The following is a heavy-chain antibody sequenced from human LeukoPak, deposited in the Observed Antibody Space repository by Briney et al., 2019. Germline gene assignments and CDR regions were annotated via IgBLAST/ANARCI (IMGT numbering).Heavy chain of an antibody. Sequence: ASVKVSCKASGYTFTSYGISWVRRAPGQGLEWMGWISAYNGNTNYAQKLQGRVTMTTDTSTSTAYMELRSLRSDDTAVYYCARALRFLEWWEDYYYMDVWGKGTTVTVSS. CDR1: GYTFTSYG. D-gene: IGHD3-3*01. CDR3: ARALRFLEWWEDYYYMDV. V-gene: IGHV1-18*01. CDR2: ISAYNGNT. J-gene: IGHJ6*03.